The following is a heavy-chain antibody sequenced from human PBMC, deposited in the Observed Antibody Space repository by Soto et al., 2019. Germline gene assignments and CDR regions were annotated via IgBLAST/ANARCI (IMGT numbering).Heavy chain of an antibody. J-gene: IGHJ5*02. CDR1: GYTCTRYY. CDR2: INPSGGST. Sequence: AAVKVSCKACGYTCTRYYMHWVRQAPGQGLEWMGIINPSGGSTSYAQKFQGRVTMTRDTSTSTVYMELSSLRSEDTAVYYCAGIAVASQYWFDPWGQGTLVTVSS. V-gene: IGHV1-46*01. D-gene: IGHD6-19*01. CDR3: AGIAVASQYWFDP.